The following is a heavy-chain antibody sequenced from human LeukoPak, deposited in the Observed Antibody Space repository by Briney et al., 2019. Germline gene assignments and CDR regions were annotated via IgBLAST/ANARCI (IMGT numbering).Heavy chain of an antibody. CDR3: ARGEEWIVVVPAAMRAFDI. CDR2: IIPIFGTA. V-gene: IGHV1-69*06. CDR1: GGTFSSYA. J-gene: IGHJ3*02. Sequence: SVKVSCKASGGTFSSYAISWVRQAPGQGLEWMGGIIPIFGTANYAQKFQGRVTITADKSTSTAYMELSSLRSEDTAVYYCARGEEWIVVVPAAMRAFDIWGQGTMVTVSS. D-gene: IGHD2-2*01.